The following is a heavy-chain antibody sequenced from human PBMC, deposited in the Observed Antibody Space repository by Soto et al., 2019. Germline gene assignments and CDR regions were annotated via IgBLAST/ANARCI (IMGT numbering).Heavy chain of an antibody. J-gene: IGHJ4*02. Sequence: QVQLAESGGGVVQPGRSLRLSCAATGFTFSNYGMHWVRQAPGKGLEWVAVILKDGSDQKYADSMKGRFTISRDNSENTLYLHMNSLRAEDTAVYYCARDDEYPDNAFDYWGQGTLVTFSS. CDR1: GFTFSNYG. V-gene: IGHV3-33*01. CDR3: ARDDEYPDNAFDY. D-gene: IGHD1-1*01. CDR2: ILKDGSDQ.